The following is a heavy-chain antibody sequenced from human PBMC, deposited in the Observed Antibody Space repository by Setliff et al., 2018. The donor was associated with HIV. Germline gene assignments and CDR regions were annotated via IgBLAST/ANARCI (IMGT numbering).Heavy chain of an antibody. D-gene: IGHD3-3*01. J-gene: IGHJ4*02. V-gene: IGHV4-38-2*01. CDR1: GFSINSRYY. CDR3: ATHVLQFLEWLSHFDY. Sequence: SETLSLTCDVSGFSINSRYYWGWIRQSPGKGLEWIGNIYHTGNTYYNPSLKSRVTISVDTSKNQFSLKLSSVTAADTAVYYCATHVLQFLEWLSHFDYWGQGTLVTVSS. CDR2: IYHTGNT.